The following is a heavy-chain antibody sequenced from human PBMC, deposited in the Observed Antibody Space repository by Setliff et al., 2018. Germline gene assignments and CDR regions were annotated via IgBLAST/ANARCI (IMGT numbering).Heavy chain of an antibody. CDR2: IYRAGAT. Sequence: PSETLSLTCSVSGASVNTYYWSWIRQSPGKGLEWIGYIYRAGATDYNPALKSRVTISADTSKTQFSLKLNSMTTADTAVYYCARGGTYRYFDYWGQGALVTVSS. V-gene: IGHV4-59*02. CDR3: ARGGTYRYFDY. J-gene: IGHJ4*02. CDR1: GASVNTYY.